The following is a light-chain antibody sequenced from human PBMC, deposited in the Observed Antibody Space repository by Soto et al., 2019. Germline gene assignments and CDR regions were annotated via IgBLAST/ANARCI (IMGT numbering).Light chain of an antibody. CDR1: QSVSSY. V-gene: IGKV3-11*01. J-gene: IGKJ2*01. CDR3: QQRNAWPRNT. Sequence: EIVLTQFPATLSLSPGERATLSCRASQSVSSYLAWYQQKPGQAPRLLIYDISNRATGIPARFIGSGSATDFTLTISSLEPEYSAVYYCQQRNAWPRNTFGQGTKLEI. CDR2: DIS.